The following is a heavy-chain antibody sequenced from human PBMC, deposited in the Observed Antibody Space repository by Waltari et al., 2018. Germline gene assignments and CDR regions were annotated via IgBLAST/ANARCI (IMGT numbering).Heavy chain of an antibody. CDR3: ARGELGLRFDY. V-gene: IGHV4-31*03. CDR2: IYHSGST. CDR1: AGSISLGGYY. D-gene: IGHD7-27*01. J-gene: IGHJ4*02. Sequence: QVQLQESGPGLVKPSQTLSLTCTVPAGSISLGGYYGSWIRQHPGKGLEWIGYIYHSGSTYYNPSLKSRVTISVDRSKNQFSLKLSSVTAADTAVYYCARGELGLRFDYWGQGTLVTVSS.